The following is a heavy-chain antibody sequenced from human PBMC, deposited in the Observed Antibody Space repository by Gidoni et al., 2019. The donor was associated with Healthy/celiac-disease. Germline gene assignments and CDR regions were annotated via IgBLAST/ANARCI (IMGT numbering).Heavy chain of an antibody. V-gene: IGHV4-34*01. CDR3: ARGGLYSSSLNLRGWFDP. D-gene: IGHD6-13*01. J-gene: IGHJ5*02. CDR2: INHSGST. CDR1: GGSFSGYY. Sequence: QAQLQQWGAGLWKPSETLSLTCAVYGGSFSGYYWSGIRQPPGKGLEWIWEINHSGSTNYNPSLKSRVTISVDTSKNQFSLKLSSVTAADTAVYYCARGGLYSSSLNLRGWFDPWGQGTLVTVSS.